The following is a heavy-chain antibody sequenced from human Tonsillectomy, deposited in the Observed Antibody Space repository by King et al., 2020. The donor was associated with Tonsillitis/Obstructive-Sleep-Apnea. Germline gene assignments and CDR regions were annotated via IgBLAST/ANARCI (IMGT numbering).Heavy chain of an antibody. CDR1: GLTFSNAW. CDR3: TTDLRCSSTSCYFAFDI. Sequence: VQLVESGGGLVKPGGSLRLSCAASGLTFSNAWMSWVRQAPGKGLEWVVRIKSKTDGGTTDYAAPVKGRFTNSRDDSKNTLYLQMNSLKTEDTAVYYCTTDLRCSSTSCYFAFDIWGQGTMVTVSS. D-gene: IGHD2-2*01. CDR2: IKSKTDGGTT. V-gene: IGHV3-15*01. J-gene: IGHJ3*02.